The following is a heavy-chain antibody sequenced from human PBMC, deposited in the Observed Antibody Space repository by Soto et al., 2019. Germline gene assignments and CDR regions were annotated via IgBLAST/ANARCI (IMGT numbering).Heavy chain of an antibody. D-gene: IGHD6-6*01. CDR2: IYYSGST. J-gene: IGHJ4*02. CDR1: GGSISSYY. V-gene: IGHV4-59*01. Sequence: PSETLSLTCTVSGGSISSYYWGWIRQPPGKGLEWIGYIYYSGSTNYNPSLKSRVTISVDTSKNQFSLKLSSVTAADTAVYYCAREKGVVPYFDYWGQGTLVTVSS. CDR3: AREKGVVPYFDY.